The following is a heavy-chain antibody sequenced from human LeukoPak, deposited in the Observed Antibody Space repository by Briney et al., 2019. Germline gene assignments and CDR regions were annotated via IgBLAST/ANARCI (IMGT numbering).Heavy chain of an antibody. CDR2: INPSGGST. CDR3: ARGTGSSGYFDY. Sequence: ASVKVSCKASGYTFTSYGISWVRQAPGQGLEWMGIINPSGGSTSYAQKFQGRVTMTRDTSTSTVYMELSSLRSEDTAVYYCARGTGSSGYFDYWGQGTLVTVSS. J-gene: IGHJ4*02. D-gene: IGHD3-22*01. V-gene: IGHV1-46*01. CDR1: GYTFTSYG.